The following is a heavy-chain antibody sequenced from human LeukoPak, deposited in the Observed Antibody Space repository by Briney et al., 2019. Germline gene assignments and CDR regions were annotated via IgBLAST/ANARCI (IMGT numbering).Heavy chain of an antibody. CDR2: ISGSGGST. V-gene: IGHV3-23*01. J-gene: IGHJ6*02. CDR1: GFTFSSYA. D-gene: IGHD2-21*02. Sequence: GGSLRLSCSASGFTFSSYAMSWVRQAPGKGLEWVSAISGSGGSTYYADSVKGRFTISRDNSKNTLYLQMNSLRAKDTAVYYCAKGGDLYKPYYYYGMDVWGQGTTVTVSS. CDR3: AKGGDLYKPYYYYGMDV.